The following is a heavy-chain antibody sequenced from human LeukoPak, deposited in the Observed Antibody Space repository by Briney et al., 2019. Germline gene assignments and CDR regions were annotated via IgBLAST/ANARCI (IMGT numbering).Heavy chain of an antibody. CDR1: GGSISSSSYY. V-gene: IGHV4-39*01. D-gene: IGHD3-3*01. J-gene: IGHJ6*03. CDR3: ARHVGNDFRYYYYMDV. CDR2: IYYSGST. Sequence: NSSETLSLTCTVSGGSISSSSYYWGWIRQPPGKGLEWIGSIYYSGSTYYNPSLKSRVTISVDTSKNQFSLKLSSVTAAGTAVYYCARHVGNDFRYYYYMDVWGKGTTVTVSS.